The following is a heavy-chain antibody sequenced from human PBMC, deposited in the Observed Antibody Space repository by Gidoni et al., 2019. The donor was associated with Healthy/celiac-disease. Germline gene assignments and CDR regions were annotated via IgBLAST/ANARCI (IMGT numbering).Heavy chain of an antibody. V-gene: IGHV3-9*01. CDR3: AKDMGFDP. J-gene: IGHJ5*02. CDR2: ISWNSGSI. Sequence: EVQLVESGGGLVQPGRSLRLSCAASGFTFDDYAMHWVRQAPGKGLEWVSGISWNSGSIGYADSVKGRLTISRDNAKNSLYLQMNSLRAEDTALYYCAKDMGFDPWGQGTLVTVSS. CDR1: GFTFDDYA.